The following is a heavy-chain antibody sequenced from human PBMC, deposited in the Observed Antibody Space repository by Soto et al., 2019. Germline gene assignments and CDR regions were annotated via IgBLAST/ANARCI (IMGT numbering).Heavy chain of an antibody. CDR1: GGSISSGGYY. CDR3: AGVSYDFWSGYSKDVWFDP. Sequence: SETLSLTCTVSGGSISSGGYYWSWIRQHPGKGLEWIGYIYYSGSTYYNPSLKSRVTISVDTSKNQFSLKLSSVTAADTAVYYCAGVSYDFWSGYSKDVWFDPWGQGTLVTVSS. D-gene: IGHD3-3*01. J-gene: IGHJ5*02. V-gene: IGHV4-31*03. CDR2: IYYSGST.